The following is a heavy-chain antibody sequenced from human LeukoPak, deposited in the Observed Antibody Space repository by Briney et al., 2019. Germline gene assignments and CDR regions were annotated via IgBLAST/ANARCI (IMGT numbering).Heavy chain of an antibody. Sequence: ASVKLSCKASGYTFSSYGISWVRQAPGQGLEWMGWISVHNGDTKYAQKFQDRVIMTTDTSTSTAYMELWGLRSDDTAVYYCARDQYDSVWGSHRPYFDYWGQGTLVTVSS. D-gene: IGHD3-16*01. CDR1: GYTFSSYG. CDR2: ISVHNGDT. J-gene: IGHJ4*02. V-gene: IGHV1-18*01. CDR3: ARDQYDSVWGSHRPYFDY.